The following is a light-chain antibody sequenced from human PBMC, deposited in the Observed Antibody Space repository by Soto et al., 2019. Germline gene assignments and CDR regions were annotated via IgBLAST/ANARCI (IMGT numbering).Light chain of an antibody. V-gene: IGLV4-69*01. Sequence: QLVLTQSSSASASLGASVRLTCTLTSGHSTYSIAWHQQQPEKGPRFLMKLNSDGSHNKGDGIPDRFSGSSSGAERYLTISSLQSDDEADYYCQTWGSGTVVFGGGTKVTVL. J-gene: IGLJ2*01. CDR3: QTWGSGTVV. CDR2: LNSDGSH. CDR1: SGHSTYS.